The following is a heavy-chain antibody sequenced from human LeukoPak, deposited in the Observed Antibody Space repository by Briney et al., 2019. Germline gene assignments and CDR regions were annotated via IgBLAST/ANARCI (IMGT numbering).Heavy chain of an antibody. D-gene: IGHD3-16*02. Sequence: GVSLRLSCVVSELNFKTHAMHWVRQAPGKGLEWVAGLSFDASGRNYADSVKGRFTISRDNSKNTLYLQMHSLSPEDTAVYSCARDLQEISSFYFDYWGQGSLVTVSS. J-gene: IGHJ4*02. CDR1: ELNFKTHA. CDR3: ARDLQEISSFYFDY. CDR2: LSFDASGR. V-gene: IGHV3-30*04.